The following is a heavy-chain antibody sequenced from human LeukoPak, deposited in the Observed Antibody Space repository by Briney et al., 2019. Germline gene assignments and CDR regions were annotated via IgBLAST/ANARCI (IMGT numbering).Heavy chain of an antibody. CDR1: GGSFSGYY. J-gene: IGHJ4*02. CDR3: ARGLQPSRCLQLLLGY. V-gene: IGHV4-34*01. CDR2: INHSGST. D-gene: IGHD5-24*01. Sequence: SETLSLTCAVYGGSFSGYYWSWIRQPPGKGLEWIGEINHSGSTNYNPSLKSRVTISVDTSKNQFSLKLSSVTAADTAVYYCARGLQPSRCLQLLLGYWGQGTLVTVSS.